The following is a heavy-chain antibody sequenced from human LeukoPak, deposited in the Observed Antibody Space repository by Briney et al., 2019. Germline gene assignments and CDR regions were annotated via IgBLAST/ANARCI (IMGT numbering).Heavy chain of an antibody. CDR3: ATGPTNDYYFDY. CDR2: IKQDGSEK. CDR1: GFTFNNYW. D-gene: IGHD1-1*01. Sequence: PGGSLRLSCAASGFTFNNYWMSWVRQAPGKGLEWVASIKQDGSEKYYVDSVKGRFTISRDNAKNSLYLQMSSLRVEDTAVYYCATGPTNDYYFDYWGQGTLVTVSS. V-gene: IGHV3-7*01. J-gene: IGHJ4*02.